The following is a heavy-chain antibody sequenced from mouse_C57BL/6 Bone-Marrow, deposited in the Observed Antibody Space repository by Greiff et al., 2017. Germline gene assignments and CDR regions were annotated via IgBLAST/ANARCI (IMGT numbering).Heavy chain of an antibody. Sequence: VQLQQSGPELVKPGASVKISCKASGYSFTGYYMNWVKQSPEKSLEWIGEIKPSTGGTTYNQKFKAKATLTVDKSSSTAYMQLKSLTSEDSAVXDCARRGYSNYGFDYWGQGTTLTVSS. J-gene: IGHJ2*01. V-gene: IGHV1-42*01. CDR3: ARRGYSNYGFDY. CDR1: GYSFTGYY. CDR2: IKPSTGGT. D-gene: IGHD2-5*01.